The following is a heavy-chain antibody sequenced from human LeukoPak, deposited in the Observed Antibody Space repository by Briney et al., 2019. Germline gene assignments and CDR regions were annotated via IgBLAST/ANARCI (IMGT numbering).Heavy chain of an antibody. Sequence: SETLSLTCTVSGGSISSYYWSWIRQPPGKGLEWIGYIYYSGSTNYNPSLKSRVTISVDTSKNQFSLKLSSVTAADTAVYYCASRHYGDYEFDYLGQGTLVTVSS. CDR2: IYYSGST. CDR1: GGSISSYY. J-gene: IGHJ4*02. V-gene: IGHV4-59*08. CDR3: ASRHYGDYEFDY. D-gene: IGHD4-17*01.